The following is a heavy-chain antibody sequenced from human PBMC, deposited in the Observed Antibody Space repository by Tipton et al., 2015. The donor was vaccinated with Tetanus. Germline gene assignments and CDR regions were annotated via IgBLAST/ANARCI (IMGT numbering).Heavy chain of an antibody. V-gene: IGHV4-30-4*01. CDR2: IYSSGRA. D-gene: IGHD3-10*01. CDR1: GGSFTSGDFY. CDR3: ARLREVVSRSGWAFDY. J-gene: IGHJ4*02. Sequence: LRLSCAVSGGSFTSGDFYWTWIRQSPGKGLEWIGSIYSSGRAHYSPSLKSRVTMAVDTSRKDFSVRLRSVTAADTAVYFCARLREVVSRSGWAFDYWGQGILVTVSS.